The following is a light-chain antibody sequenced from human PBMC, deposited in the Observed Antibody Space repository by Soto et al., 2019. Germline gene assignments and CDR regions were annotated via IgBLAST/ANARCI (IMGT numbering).Light chain of an antibody. CDR3: QQFHSFSPT. J-gene: IGKJ1*01. Sequence: DIQMTQSPSTLSACVGDRVTITCRASQSISSWLAWYQQKPGKAPKLLIYKASSLESGVPSRFSGSGSGTEFTLTISSLQPDDFATYYCQQFHSFSPTFGQGTKV. CDR2: KAS. CDR1: QSISSW. V-gene: IGKV1-5*03.